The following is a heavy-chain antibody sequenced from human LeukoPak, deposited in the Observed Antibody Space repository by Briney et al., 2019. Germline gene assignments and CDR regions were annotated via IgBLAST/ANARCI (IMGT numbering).Heavy chain of an antibody. V-gene: IGHV4-59*11. Sequence: SETLSLTCTVSGDSISSHYWSWIRQPPGKGLESIGYIDYSGSTNYNPSLKSRVTISLDTSKKQFSLNLNSVTAADTAVYFCARGRTSTTRYTFDPWGQGTLVTVSS. CDR1: GDSISSHY. D-gene: IGHD2/OR15-2a*01. CDR3: ARGRTSTTRYTFDP. CDR2: IDYSGST. J-gene: IGHJ5*02.